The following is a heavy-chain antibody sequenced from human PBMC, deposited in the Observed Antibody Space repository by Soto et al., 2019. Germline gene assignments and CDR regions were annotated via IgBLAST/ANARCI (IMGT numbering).Heavy chain of an antibody. Sequence: QVQLVQSGAEVKKPGASVKVSCKASGYTFTSYYMHWVRQAPGQGLEWMGIINPSGGSTSYAQKFQGRVTMTRDTSTSTVYMELSSLSSEDTAVYYCARDRGNNWFDPWGQGTLVTVSS. CDR1: GYTFTSYY. CDR3: ARDRGNNWFDP. J-gene: IGHJ5*02. CDR2: INPSGGST. V-gene: IGHV1-46*01.